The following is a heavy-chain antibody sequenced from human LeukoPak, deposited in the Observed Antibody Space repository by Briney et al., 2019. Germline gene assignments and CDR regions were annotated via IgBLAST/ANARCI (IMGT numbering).Heavy chain of an antibody. CDR3: ARVGGYYYYYYMDV. CDR1: GGSISSGSYY. D-gene: IGHD2-15*01. CDR2: FHTSGST. Sequence: SETLSPTCTVSGGSISSGSYYWSWIRQPAGKGLEWIGRFHTSGSTNYNPSLKSRVTISVDTSKNQFSLKLSSVTAADTAVYYCARVGGYYYYYYMDVWGKGTTVTVSS. V-gene: IGHV4-61*02. J-gene: IGHJ6*03.